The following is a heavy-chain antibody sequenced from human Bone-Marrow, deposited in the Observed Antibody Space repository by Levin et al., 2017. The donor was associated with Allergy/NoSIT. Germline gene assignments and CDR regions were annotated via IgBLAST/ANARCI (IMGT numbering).Heavy chain of an antibody. CDR3: ARLDYYDSSQFDY. D-gene: IGHD3-22*01. CDR2: INEDGSEK. V-gene: IGHV3-7*01. CDR1: GFPFGTYG. J-gene: IGHJ4*02. Sequence: GGSLRLSCAASGFPFGTYGMSWVRQAPGKGLGWLPTINEDGSEKHLVESLKDRFSISRDNAKNSLYLQLDSLRAEDTAVYYCARLDYYDSSQFDYWGQGTLVTVSS.